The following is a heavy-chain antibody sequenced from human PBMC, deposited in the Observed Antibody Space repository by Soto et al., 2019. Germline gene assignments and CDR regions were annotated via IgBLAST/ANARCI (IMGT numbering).Heavy chain of an antibody. D-gene: IGHD1-26*01. Sequence: SETLSLTCTVSGGSISSYYWSWIRQPPGKGLEWIGYIYYSGSTNYNPSLKSRVTISVDTSKNQFSLKLSSVTAADTAVYYCARDSPHSGVDYWGQGTLVTVSS. V-gene: IGHV4-59*01. CDR1: GGSISSYY. CDR2: IYYSGST. J-gene: IGHJ4*02. CDR3: ARDSPHSGVDY.